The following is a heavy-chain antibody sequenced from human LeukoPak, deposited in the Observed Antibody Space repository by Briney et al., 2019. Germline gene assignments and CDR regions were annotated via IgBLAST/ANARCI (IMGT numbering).Heavy chain of an antibody. V-gene: IGHV4-59*12. J-gene: IGHJ4*02. D-gene: IGHD4-23*01. CDR2: IYYSGST. Sequence: SETLSLTCTVSGGSISSYYWSWLRQPPGKGLEWIGYIYYSGSTNYNPSLKSRVTISVDTSKNQFSLKLSSVTAADTAVYYCARRDSRWVLDYWGQGTLVTVSS. CDR1: GGSISSYY. CDR3: ARRDSRWVLDY.